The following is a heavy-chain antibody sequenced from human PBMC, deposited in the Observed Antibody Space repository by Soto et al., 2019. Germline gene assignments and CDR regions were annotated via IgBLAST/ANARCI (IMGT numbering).Heavy chain of an antibody. CDR3: ARDTRAGYYYDSSGYYLGAFDI. D-gene: IGHD3-22*01. V-gene: IGHV4-31*03. CDR1: GGSISSGGYY. J-gene: IGHJ3*02. Sequence: PSETLSLTCTVSGGSISSGGYYWSWIRQHPGKGLEWIGYIYYSGSTYYNPSLKSRVTISVDTSKNQFSLKLSSVTAADTAVYYCARDTRAGYYYDSSGYYLGAFDIWGQGTMVTVSS. CDR2: IYYSGST.